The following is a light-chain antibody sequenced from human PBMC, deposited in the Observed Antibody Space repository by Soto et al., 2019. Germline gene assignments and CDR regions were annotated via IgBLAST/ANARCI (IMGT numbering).Light chain of an antibody. Sequence: IVLTQSPGTLSLSPGDRATLCCRASQSVNSNFLAWYQQKPGQAPRLLIYGASNRATGIPDRFSGSGSGTDFTLTISSLQSEDYAVYYCHQYNNWPPWTFGQGTKVDIK. J-gene: IGKJ1*01. CDR2: GAS. V-gene: IGKV3-20*01. CDR1: QSVNSNF. CDR3: HQYNNWPPWT.